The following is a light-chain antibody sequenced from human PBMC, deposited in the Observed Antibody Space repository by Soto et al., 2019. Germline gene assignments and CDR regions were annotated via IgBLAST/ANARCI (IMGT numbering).Light chain of an antibody. CDR3: QQYKSYPYT. CDR1: ESISTW. CDR2: DAS. J-gene: IGKJ4*01. Sequence: DIQMTQSPSTLAASVGDRVTITCRASESISTWLAWHQQKPGKAPNLLIYDASTLESWVPSRFSGSGSGTEFTLTISSLQPDDFATYFCQQYKSYPYTFGGGTEVEIK. V-gene: IGKV1-5*01.